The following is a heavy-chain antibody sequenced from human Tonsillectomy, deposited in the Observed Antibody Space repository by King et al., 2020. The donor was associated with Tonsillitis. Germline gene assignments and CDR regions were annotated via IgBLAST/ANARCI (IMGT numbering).Heavy chain of an antibody. CDR3: TTDFKDPATTITTGWFDP. V-gene: IGHV3-15*01. Sequence: VQLVESGGGLVKPGGSLRLSCAASGFTFSNAWMSWVRQAPGKGLEWVGRIKSKTDGGTTDYAAPVKGRFSISRDDSENTLYLQMNSLKTEDTAVYYCTTDFKDPATTITTGWFDPWGQGTLVTVSS. CDR1: GFTFSNAW. J-gene: IGHJ5*02. CDR2: IKSKTDGGTT. D-gene: IGHD4-11*01.